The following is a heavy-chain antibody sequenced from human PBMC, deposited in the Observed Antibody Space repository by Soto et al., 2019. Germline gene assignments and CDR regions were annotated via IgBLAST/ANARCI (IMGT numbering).Heavy chain of an antibody. CDR1: GFTFSSYS. D-gene: IGHD3-9*01. CDR2: ISSSSSTI. Sequence: EVQLVESGGGLVQPGGSLRLSCAASGFTFSSYSMNWVRQAPGKGLEWVSYISSSSSTIYYADSVKGRFTISRDNAKNSLYLQMNSLRAEDTAVYYCARVGDYDILTGYPRSYWYFDLWGRGTLVTVSS. J-gene: IGHJ2*01. V-gene: IGHV3-48*01. CDR3: ARVGDYDILTGYPRSYWYFDL.